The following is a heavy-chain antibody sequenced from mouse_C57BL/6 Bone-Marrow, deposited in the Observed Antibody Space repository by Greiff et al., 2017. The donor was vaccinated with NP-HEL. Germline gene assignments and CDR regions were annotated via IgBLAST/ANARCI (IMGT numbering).Heavy chain of an antibody. CDR1: GFTFSAYY. CDR2: ISNGGGSP. Sequence: EVKLLESGGGLVQPGGSLKLSCAASGFTFSAYYMSWVRQTPEKRLEWVAYISNGGGSPSSPATVTGRFPISRDNAKNTLYLQRSRLKSEDTAMYYCARQTGYWYFDVWGTGTTVTVSS. J-gene: IGHJ1*03. CDR3: ARQTGYWYFDV. V-gene: IGHV5-12*01.